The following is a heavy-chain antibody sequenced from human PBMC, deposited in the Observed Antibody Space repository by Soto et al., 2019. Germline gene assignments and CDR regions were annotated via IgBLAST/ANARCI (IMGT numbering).Heavy chain of an antibody. CDR3: ARDPFDCGDGCSSNY. CDR2: INPYGGAA. CDR1: GGTFSSYT. D-gene: IGHD2-21*01. Sequence: GASVKVSCKASGGTFSSYTISWVRQAPGQGLEWMGIINPYGGAATYAEKFQGRVTMTRDTSTATDYMELSSLRSEDTAMYYCARDPFDCGDGCSSNYWGQGTRVTVSS. J-gene: IGHJ4*02. V-gene: IGHV1-46*01.